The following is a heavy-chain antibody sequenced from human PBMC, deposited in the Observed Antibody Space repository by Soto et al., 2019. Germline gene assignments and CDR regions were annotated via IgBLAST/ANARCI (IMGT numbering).Heavy chain of an antibody. J-gene: IGHJ4*02. D-gene: IGHD6-13*01. Sequence: EMQLLESGGGLVQPGGSLRLSCAASGFTFSSFAMSWVRQAPGKGLDWVSAISGSGGSTYSADSVKGRFTISRDNSRNTLYLQMSSLRAEDTAVSYCARGCSAGNVSPPDFWGQGSLVTVAS. CDR2: ISGSGGST. CDR3: ARGCSAGNVSPPDF. V-gene: IGHV3-23*01. CDR1: GFTFSSFA.